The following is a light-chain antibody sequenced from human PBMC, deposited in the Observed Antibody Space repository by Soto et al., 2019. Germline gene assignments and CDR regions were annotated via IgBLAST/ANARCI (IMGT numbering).Light chain of an antibody. CDR1: QSVRTH. V-gene: IGKV3-15*01. CDR2: ATS. J-gene: IGKJ1*01. CDR3: QQYNDWPRT. Sequence: VMTQSPATLSVSPGERATLSCRASQSVRTHLAWYQQKPGQAPRLLMDATSTRATGIPTRFSGSGSGTDFTLTISSLQSEDLAIYYCQQYNDWPRTFGQGTKVEIK.